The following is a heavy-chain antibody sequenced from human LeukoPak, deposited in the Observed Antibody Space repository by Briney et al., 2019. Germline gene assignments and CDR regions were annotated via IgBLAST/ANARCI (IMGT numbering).Heavy chain of an antibody. CDR3: ASIIKDGDY. Sequence: PSETLSLTCAVYGGSFSDYYWSWIRQPPGKGLEWIGEINHSGSTNYNPSLKSRVTISVDTSKNQFSLKLSSVTAADTAVYYCASIIKDGDYWGQGTLVTVSS. J-gene: IGHJ4*02. D-gene: IGHD3-10*01. CDR1: GGSFSDYY. V-gene: IGHV4-34*01. CDR2: INHSGST.